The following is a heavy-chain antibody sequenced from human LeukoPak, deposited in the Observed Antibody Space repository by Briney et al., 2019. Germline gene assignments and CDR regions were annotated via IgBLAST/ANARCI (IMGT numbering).Heavy chain of an antibody. J-gene: IGHJ5*02. CDR1: GYTFTSYG. V-gene: IGHV1-18*01. CDR3: AREDHHGFWSGYSTDNWFDP. D-gene: IGHD3-3*01. Sequence: VAXVKVSCKASGYTFTSYGISWVRQAPGQGLEWMGWISAYNGNTNYAQKLQGRVTITTDTSTSTAYMELRSLRSDDTAVYYCAREDHHGFWSGYSTDNWFDPWGQGTLVTVSS. CDR2: ISAYNGNT.